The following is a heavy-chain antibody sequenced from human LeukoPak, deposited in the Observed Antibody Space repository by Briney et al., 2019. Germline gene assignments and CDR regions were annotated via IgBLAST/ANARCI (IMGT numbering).Heavy chain of an antibody. D-gene: IGHD3-3*01. J-gene: IGHJ5*02. Sequence: ASVKVSCKVSGYTLTELSMHWVRQAPGKGLEWMGGFDPEDGETIYAQKFQGRVTMTEDTSTDTAYMELSSLRSEDTAVYYCATYEIFGVVKNWFDPWGQGTLVTVSS. CDR1: GYTLTELS. CDR3: ATYEIFGVVKNWFDP. V-gene: IGHV1-24*01. CDR2: FDPEDGET.